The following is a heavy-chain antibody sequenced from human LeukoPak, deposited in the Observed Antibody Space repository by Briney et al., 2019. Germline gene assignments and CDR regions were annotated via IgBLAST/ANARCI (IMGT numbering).Heavy chain of an antibody. CDR1: GFTFSDYY. Sequence: GGSLRLSCAASGFTFSDYYMSWIRQAPGKGLEWVSYISSSGSTIYYADSVKGRFTVSMDNAKNSLYLQMNSLSAEDTAVYYCASLSRLDDAFDIWGQGTMVTVSS. D-gene: IGHD5/OR15-5a*01. V-gene: IGHV3-11*01. CDR2: ISSSGSTI. J-gene: IGHJ3*02. CDR3: ASLSRLDDAFDI.